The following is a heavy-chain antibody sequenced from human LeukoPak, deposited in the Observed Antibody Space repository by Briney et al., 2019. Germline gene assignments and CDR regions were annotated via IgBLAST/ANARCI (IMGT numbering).Heavy chain of an antibody. CDR2: INHSGST. Sequence: SETLSLTCAVYGWSFSGYYWSWIRQPPGKGLEWIGEINHSGSTNYNPSLKSRVTISVDTSKNQFSLKLRSVTAADTAVYHCARQIRYDYVWGSYRIDYFDHWGQGTLVTVSS. J-gene: IGHJ4*02. D-gene: IGHD3-16*02. CDR3: ARQIRYDYVWGSYRIDYFDH. V-gene: IGHV4-34*01. CDR1: GWSFSGYY.